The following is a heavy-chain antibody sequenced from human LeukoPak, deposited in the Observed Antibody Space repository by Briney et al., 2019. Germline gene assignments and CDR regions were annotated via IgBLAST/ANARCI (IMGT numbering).Heavy chain of an antibody. CDR3: ARDLGSIVATFDFFWYFDL. D-gene: IGHD5-12*01. CDR1: GYAFTGHH. CDR2: INPNSGGT. Sequence: ASVRVSCKTSGYAFTGHHMHWVRQAPGQGLEWMGWINPNSGGTNYAQKFQGRVTMTRDTSISTAYMELSRLTSDDTAVYYCARDLGSIVATFDFFWYFDLWGRGTLLTVSS. J-gene: IGHJ2*01. V-gene: IGHV1-2*02.